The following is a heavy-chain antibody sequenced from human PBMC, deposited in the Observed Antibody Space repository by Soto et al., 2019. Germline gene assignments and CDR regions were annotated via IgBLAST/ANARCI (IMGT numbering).Heavy chain of an antibody. CDR1: GGTFSSYA. Sequence: QVQLVQSGAEVKKPGSSVKVSCKASGGTFSSYAISWVRQAPGQGLEWMGGIIPIFGTANYAQKFQGRVTITGDESTSTAYMELSSLRSEDTAVYYCARAKDIVLVPAATYYYGMDVWGQGTTVTVSS. J-gene: IGHJ6*02. CDR2: IIPIFGTA. D-gene: IGHD2-2*01. CDR3: ARAKDIVLVPAATYYYGMDV. V-gene: IGHV1-69*12.